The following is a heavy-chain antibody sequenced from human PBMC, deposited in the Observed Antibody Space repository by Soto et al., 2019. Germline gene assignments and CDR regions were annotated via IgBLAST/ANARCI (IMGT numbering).Heavy chain of an antibody. CDR3: AKGGRFLEWPRRWFDP. J-gene: IGHJ5*02. Sequence: QVQLVESGGGVVQPGRSLRLSCAASGFTFSSYSMHWVRQAPGKGLEWVAVISYDGSNKYYADSVKGRFTISRDNSKNTLYLQMNSLRAEDTAVYYCAKGGRFLEWPRRWFDPWGQGTLVTVSS. CDR1: GFTFSSYS. D-gene: IGHD3-3*01. CDR2: ISYDGSNK. V-gene: IGHV3-30*18.